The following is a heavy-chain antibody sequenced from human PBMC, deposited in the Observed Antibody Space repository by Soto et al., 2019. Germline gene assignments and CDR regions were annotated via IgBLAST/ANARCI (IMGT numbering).Heavy chain of an antibody. CDR2: IGGSGSST. D-gene: IGHD2-2*03. Sequence: GGSLRLSCAASGFTFSSYAMIWVRQAPGKGLEWVSGIGGSGSSTYYADSVKGRFTISRDNSKNTLYLQMNSLRADDTAVYYCATSLGYCSCNSCVGYYYYMDFSGKGTSVTVSS. V-gene: IGHV3-23*01. J-gene: IGHJ6*03. CDR3: ATSLGYCSCNSCVGYYYYMDF. CDR1: GFTFSSYA.